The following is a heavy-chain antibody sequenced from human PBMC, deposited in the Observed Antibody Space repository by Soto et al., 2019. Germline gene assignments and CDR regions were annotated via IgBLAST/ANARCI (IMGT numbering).Heavy chain of an antibody. J-gene: IGHJ6*02. CDR1: GFTFGDYA. CDR3: TGYIVAVRDYYYYGMDV. D-gene: IGHD5-12*01. Sequence: PGGSLRLSCTASGFTFGDYAMSWFRQAPGKGLEWVGFIRSKAYGGTTEYAASVKGRFTISRDDSKSIAYLQMNSLKTEDTAVYYCTGYIVAVRDYYYYGMDVWGQGTTVTVSS. CDR2: IRSKAYGGTT. V-gene: IGHV3-49*03.